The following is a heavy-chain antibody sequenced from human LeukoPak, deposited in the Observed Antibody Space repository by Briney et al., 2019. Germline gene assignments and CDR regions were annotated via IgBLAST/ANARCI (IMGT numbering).Heavy chain of an antibody. CDR1: GYTFTSYD. CDR3: AREGYYGSNYGMDV. CDR2: MNPNSGNT. D-gene: IGHD3-10*01. V-gene: IGHV1-8*01. Sequence: ASVKVSCKASGYTFTSYDINWVRQATGQGLEWMGWMNPNSGNTGYAQKFQGRVAMTRNTSISTAYMELSSLRSEDTAVYYCAREGYYGSNYGMDVWGQGTTVTVSS. J-gene: IGHJ6*02.